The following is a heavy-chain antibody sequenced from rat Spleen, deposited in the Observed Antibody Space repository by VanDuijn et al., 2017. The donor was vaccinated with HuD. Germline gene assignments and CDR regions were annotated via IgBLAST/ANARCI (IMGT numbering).Heavy chain of an antibody. CDR1: GFSLTSYH. CDR2: MWSDGDT. J-gene: IGHJ2*01. CDR3: ARDLELHPY. V-gene: IGHV2-32*01. D-gene: IGHD1-8*01. Sequence: QVQLKESGPGLVQPSQTLSLTCSVSGFSLTSYHVHWVRQPPGQGLEWLGVMWSDGDTSYNSALKSRLSISRDTSKSQVFLKMSSLQTEDTAIYFCARDLELHPYWGQGVMVTVSS.